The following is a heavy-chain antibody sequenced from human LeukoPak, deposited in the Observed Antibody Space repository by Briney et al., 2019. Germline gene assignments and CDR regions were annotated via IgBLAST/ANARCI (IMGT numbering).Heavy chain of an antibody. CDR3: ARDNPRYGDYVFDY. V-gene: IGHV4-31*03. CDR2: IYYSGST. Sequence: SETLSLTCTVSGGSISSGDYYWSWIRQHPGTGLEWIGYIYYSGSTYYNPSLKSRVTISVDTSKNQFSLKLSSVTAADTAVYYCARDNPRYGDYVFDYWGQGTLVTVSS. J-gene: IGHJ4*02. D-gene: IGHD4-17*01. CDR1: GGSISSGDYY.